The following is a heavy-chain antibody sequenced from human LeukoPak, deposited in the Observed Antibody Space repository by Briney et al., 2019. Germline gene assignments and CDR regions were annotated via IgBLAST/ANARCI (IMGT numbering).Heavy chain of an antibody. CDR2: IYYSGST. Sequence: NPSETLSLTCTVSGGSISSYYWSWIRQPPGKGLEWIGYIYYSGSTNYNPSLKSRVTISVDTSKNQFSLKLSSVTAADTAVYYCAKTSYNWNFRYYYYYMDVWGKGTTVTVSS. V-gene: IGHV4-59*08. CDR3: AKTSYNWNFRYYYYYMDV. D-gene: IGHD1-1*01. CDR1: GGSISSYY. J-gene: IGHJ6*03.